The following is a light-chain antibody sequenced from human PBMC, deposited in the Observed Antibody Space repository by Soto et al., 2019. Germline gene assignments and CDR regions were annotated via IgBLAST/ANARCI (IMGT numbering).Light chain of an antibody. CDR3: QQSYTTPS. V-gene: IGKV1-39*01. CDR2: AGS. Sequence: IQLTQSPSSLSASVGDRVTITCRASQTIGISLNWYQQEPGKVPKLLIYAGSSLQGGVPSRFSGSGSGTDFTLTISSLQPEDFATYSCQQSYTTPSFGQGTKVEI. CDR1: QTIGIS. J-gene: IGKJ1*01.